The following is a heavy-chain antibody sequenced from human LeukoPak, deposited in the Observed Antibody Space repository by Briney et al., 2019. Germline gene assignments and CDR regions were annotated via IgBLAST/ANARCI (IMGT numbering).Heavy chain of an antibody. Sequence: PGGSLRLSCAASGFIVSTSYMTWVRQAPGEGLEWASVIYSGGSTYYADSVRDRFTISRDNSKNTVYLQMNSLRAEDTGVYYCGRVPTRNSVAGTGDYWGQGTLVTVSS. D-gene: IGHD6-19*01. CDR2: IYSGGST. V-gene: IGHV3-53*01. CDR3: GRVPTRNSVAGTGDY. CDR1: GFIVSTSY. J-gene: IGHJ4*02.